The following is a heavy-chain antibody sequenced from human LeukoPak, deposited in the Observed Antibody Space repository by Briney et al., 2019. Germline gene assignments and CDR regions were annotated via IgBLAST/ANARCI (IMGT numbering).Heavy chain of an antibody. CDR2: ISGSGGST. CDR1: GFTFSSYA. Sequence: GGSLRLSCAASGFTFSSYAMTWVRQAPGKGLEWVSAISGSGGSTYYADSVKGRFSISRDSSNNTAYLEMNSLRADDTAVYFCARDVISRNMITLGLGYWGQGTLVTVSS. D-gene: IGHD3-16*01. CDR3: ARDVISRNMITLGLGY. V-gene: IGHV3-23*01. J-gene: IGHJ4*02.